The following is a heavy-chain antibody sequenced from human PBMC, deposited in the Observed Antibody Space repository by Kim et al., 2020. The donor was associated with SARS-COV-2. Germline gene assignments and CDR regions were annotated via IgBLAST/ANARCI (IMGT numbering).Heavy chain of an antibody. CDR1: GFTFSKAW. D-gene: IGHD5-12*01. CDR3: TPLQMATIIPDY. V-gene: IGHV3-15*01. Sequence: GGSLRLSCAASGFTFSKAWMSWVRQAPGKGLEWVGRIKSKTDGGTTDYAAFVKGSFTISRDDSKNTIFLQMNSLESEDTAVYYCTPLQMATIIPDYWGRGTLVTVSS. CDR2: IKSKTDGGTT. J-gene: IGHJ4*02.